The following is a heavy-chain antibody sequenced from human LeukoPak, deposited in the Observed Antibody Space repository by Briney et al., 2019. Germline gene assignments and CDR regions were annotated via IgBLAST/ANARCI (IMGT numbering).Heavy chain of an antibody. Sequence: LPGGSLRLSCAASGFTFSSYAMSWVRQAPGKGLEWVSGISGRDSSTYYADSVKGRFTISRETSKNTLYLQMNSLRVEDTAVYYCLRGDRRDYWGQGTLVTVSS. CDR3: LRGDRRDY. V-gene: IGHV3-23*01. J-gene: IGHJ4*02. CDR2: ISGRDSST. CDR1: GFTFSSYA.